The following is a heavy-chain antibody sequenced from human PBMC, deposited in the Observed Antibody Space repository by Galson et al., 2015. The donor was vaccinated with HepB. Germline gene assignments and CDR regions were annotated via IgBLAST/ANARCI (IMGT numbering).Heavy chain of an antibody. V-gene: IGHV1-69*02. D-gene: IGHD2-2*01. Sequence: SVKVSCKASGGTFSSYTISWVRQAPGQGLEWMGRIIPILGIANYAQKFQGRVTITADKSTSTAYMELSSLRSEDTAVYYCASTREGYCSSTSCHGDYYYYGMDVWGQGTTVTVSS. CDR1: GGTFSSYT. J-gene: IGHJ6*02. CDR3: ASTREGYCSSTSCHGDYYYYGMDV. CDR2: IIPILGIA.